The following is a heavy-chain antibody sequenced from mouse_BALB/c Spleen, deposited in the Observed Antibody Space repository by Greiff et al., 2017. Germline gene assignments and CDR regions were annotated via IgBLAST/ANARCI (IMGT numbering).Heavy chain of an antibody. Sequence: EVKLMESGGGLVQPGGSRKLSCAASGFTFSSFGMHWVRQAPEKGLEWVAYISSGSSTIYYADTVKGRFTISRDNPKNTLFLQMTSLRSEDTAMYYCARSEVRGYYAMDYWGQGTSVTVSS. V-gene: IGHV5-17*02. CDR1: GFTFSSFG. D-gene: IGHD2-14*01. CDR2: ISSGSSTI. J-gene: IGHJ4*01. CDR3: ARSEVRGYYAMDY.